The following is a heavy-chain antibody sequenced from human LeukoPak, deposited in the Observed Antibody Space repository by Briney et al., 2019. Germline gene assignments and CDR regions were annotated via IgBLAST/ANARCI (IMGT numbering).Heavy chain of an antibody. CDR1: GGSISSGSYY. J-gene: IGHJ3*02. CDR3: ARDRDIVVVVAATPDAHAFDI. D-gene: IGHD2-15*01. V-gene: IGHV4-61*02. Sequence: PSQTLSLTCTVSGGSISSGSYYWSWIRQPAGKGLEWLGRIYTSGSTNYNPSLKSRVTISVDTSKNQFSLKLSSVTAADTAVYYCARDRDIVVVVAATPDAHAFDIWGQGTMVTVSS. CDR2: IYTSGST.